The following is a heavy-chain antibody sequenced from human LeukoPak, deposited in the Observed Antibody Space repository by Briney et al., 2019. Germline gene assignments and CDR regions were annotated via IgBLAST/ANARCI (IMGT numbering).Heavy chain of an antibody. CDR1: GFTFSSYS. CDR2: ISSSSSTI. J-gene: IGHJ4*02. D-gene: IGHD6-6*01. Sequence: GGSLRLSCAASGFTFSSYSMNWVRQAPGKGLEWVSYISSSSSTIYYADSVKGRFTISRDNSKNTLYLQMNSLRAEDTAVYYCAKDMERYSSSSPFDYWGQGTLVTVSS. CDR3: AKDMERYSSSSPFDY. V-gene: IGHV3-48*01.